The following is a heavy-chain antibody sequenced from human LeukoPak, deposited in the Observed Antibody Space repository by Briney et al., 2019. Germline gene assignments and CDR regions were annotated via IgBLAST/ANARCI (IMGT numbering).Heavy chain of an antibody. CDR3: AKSNPVWYYFDY. Sequence: GGSLRLSCAASGFTFSSYGMHWVRQAPGKGLEWVAVISYDGSNKYHADSVKGRFTISRDNSKNTLYLQMNSLRAEDTAVYYCAKSNPVWYYFDYWGQGTLVTVSS. V-gene: IGHV3-30*18. CDR2: ISYDGSNK. D-gene: IGHD4-11*01. J-gene: IGHJ4*02. CDR1: GFTFSSYG.